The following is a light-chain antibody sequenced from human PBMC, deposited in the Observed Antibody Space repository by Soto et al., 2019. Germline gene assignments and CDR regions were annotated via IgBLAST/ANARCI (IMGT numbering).Light chain of an antibody. CDR1: QSVSGSY. CDR2: GAS. J-gene: IGKJ1*01. Sequence: EIVSTQSPGTLSLSPGEGATLSCRASQSVSGSYLDWYQQKPGQAPGLLISGASSRAPGIPDRFSGSGSGTDFTLTISRLEPEDFAVYYCQHYGASPWTFGQGTKVDSK. CDR3: QHYGASPWT. V-gene: IGKV3-20*01.